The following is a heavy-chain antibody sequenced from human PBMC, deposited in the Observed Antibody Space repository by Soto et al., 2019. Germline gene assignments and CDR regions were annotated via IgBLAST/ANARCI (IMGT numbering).Heavy chain of an antibody. D-gene: IGHD2-15*01. CDR3: ARDRSYCSGGSCYTSPGVFDY. J-gene: IGHJ4*02. V-gene: IGHV3-33*01. CDR2: IWYDGSNK. CDR1: GFTFSSYG. Sequence: QVQLVESGGGVVQPGRSLRLSCAASGFTFSSYGMHWVRQAPGKGLEWVAVIWYDGSNKYYADSVKGRFTISRDNSKNTLYLQMTSLRAEDTAVYYCARDRSYCSGGSCYTSPGVFDYWGQGTLVTVSS.